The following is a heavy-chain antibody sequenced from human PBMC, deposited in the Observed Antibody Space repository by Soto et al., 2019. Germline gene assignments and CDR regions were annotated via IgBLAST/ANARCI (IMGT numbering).Heavy chain of an antibody. V-gene: IGHV4-34*12. CDR3: ARPHYESNTFYHFFDH. J-gene: IGHJ4*02. CDR2: IFHGGST. D-gene: IGHD3-22*01. Sequence: KTSETLSLTCAVYGGSLSAYYWSWIRQPPGKGLEWIGEIFHGGSTNYSPSLKSRVTISVDTSQNQFSLTLSSVTAADTAVYYCARPHYESNTFYHFFDHWVQGTLVTVSS. CDR1: GGSLSAYY.